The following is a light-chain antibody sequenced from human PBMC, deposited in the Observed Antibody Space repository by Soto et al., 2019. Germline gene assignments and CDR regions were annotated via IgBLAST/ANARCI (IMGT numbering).Light chain of an antibody. V-gene: IGKV1-5*03. J-gene: IGKJ3*01. CDR3: QQYNTYSPPFT. Sequence: DIQMTQSPSTLSASVGDRVTITCRASQSISSWLAWYQQKPGKAPKLLIYKESSLESGAPSRFSGSGSGTDFSLTISSLQPDEFATYYYQQYNTYSPPFTFGPGTKVDIK. CDR1: QSISSW. CDR2: KES.